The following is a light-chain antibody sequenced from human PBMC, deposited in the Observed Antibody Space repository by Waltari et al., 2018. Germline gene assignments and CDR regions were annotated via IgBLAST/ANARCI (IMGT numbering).Light chain of an antibody. CDR3: QQRSNWPIT. CDR2: DAS. V-gene: IGKV3-11*01. CDR1: QSVSSY. Sequence: EILLTQSPATLSLSPGERVTLSCRASQSVSSYLAWYRQKPGQAPRLLIYDASNRATGIPPRFSGSGSGTDFTLTISSLEPEDFAVYYCQQRSNWPITFGPGTKVDIK. J-gene: IGKJ3*01.